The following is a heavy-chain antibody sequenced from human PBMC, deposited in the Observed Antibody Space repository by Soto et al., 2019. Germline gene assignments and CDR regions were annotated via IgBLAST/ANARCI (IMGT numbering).Heavy chain of an antibody. CDR3: ARGGSSIVAAGNDY. CDR2: INGDGSAT. J-gene: IGHJ4*02. V-gene: IGHV3-74*01. CDR1: GFTFSSYW. D-gene: IGHD6-13*01. Sequence: GGSLRLSCAASGFTFSSYWMHWVRQVPGKGLVWVSRINGDGSATTYADSVKGRFTISRDNAKNTVYLQMNSLRAEDTAVYYCARGGSSIVAAGNDYWGQGTLVTVSS.